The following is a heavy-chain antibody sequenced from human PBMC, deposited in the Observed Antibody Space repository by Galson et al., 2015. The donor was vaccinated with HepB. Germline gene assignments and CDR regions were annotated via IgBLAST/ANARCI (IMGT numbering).Heavy chain of an antibody. CDR3: ARTPRGTANEYYFDY. J-gene: IGHJ4*02. CDR1: GYSFTSYW. CDR2: IYPGDSDT. V-gene: IGHV5-51*01. Sequence: QSGAEVKKPGESLKISCNGSGYSFTSYWIGWVRQMPGKGLEWMGIIYPGDSDTRYSPSFQGQVTISADKSISTAYLQWSSLKASDTAMYYCARTPRGTANEYYFDYWGQGTLVTVSS. D-gene: IGHD2-21*02.